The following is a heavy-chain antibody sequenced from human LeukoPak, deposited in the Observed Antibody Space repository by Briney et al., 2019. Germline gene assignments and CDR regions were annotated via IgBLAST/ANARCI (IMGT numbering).Heavy chain of an antibody. CDR1: GLTVSNNY. D-gene: IGHD3-10*01. Sequence: GGSLRLSCAASGLTVSNNYMSWVRQAPGKGLEWVSVIYTGGSTYYADSVKGRFTISRDNSKNTLYLQMHSLRAEDTAVYYCARAVVRGVIIHFDYWGQGTLVTVSS. CDR2: IYTGGST. V-gene: IGHV3-53*01. CDR3: ARAVVRGVIIHFDY. J-gene: IGHJ4*02.